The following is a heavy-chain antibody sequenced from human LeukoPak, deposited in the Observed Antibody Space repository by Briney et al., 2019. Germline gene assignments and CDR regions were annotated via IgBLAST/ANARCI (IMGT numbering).Heavy chain of an antibody. CDR2: FYYSGST. CDR1: GGSFSTYY. D-gene: IGHD1-26*01. V-gene: IGHV4-59*12. Sequence: SETLFLTCTVTGGSFSTYYWSWIRQPPGKGLEWIGHFYYSGSTNYNPSLRSRVTISVDTSRNQFSLRLTSVTAADTAVYYCARGQGGNYYLNYFDYWGQGALVTVSS. CDR3: ARGQGGNYYLNYFDY. J-gene: IGHJ4*02.